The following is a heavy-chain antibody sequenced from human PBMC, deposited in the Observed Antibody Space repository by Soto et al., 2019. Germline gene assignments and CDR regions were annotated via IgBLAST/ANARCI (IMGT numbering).Heavy chain of an antibody. CDR1: GGSISSYY. Sequence: PSETLSLTCTVSGGSISSYYWSWIRQPPGKGLEWIGYIYYSGSTNYNPSLKSRVTISVDTSKNQFSLKLSSVTAADTAVYYCARVGGYYYDSSAIGNWFDPWGQGTLVTSPQ. J-gene: IGHJ5*02. D-gene: IGHD3-22*01. V-gene: IGHV4-59*01. CDR3: ARVGGYYYDSSAIGNWFDP. CDR2: IYYSGST.